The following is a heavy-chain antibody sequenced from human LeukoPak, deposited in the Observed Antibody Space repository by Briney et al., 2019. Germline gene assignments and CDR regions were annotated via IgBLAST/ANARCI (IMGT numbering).Heavy chain of an antibody. CDR2: IGGSGTRT. Sequence: GGSLRLSCAASGFIFSSYSMDWVRQAPGKGLEWVSGIGGSGTRTYYADSVKGRFTISRDNSKNTLYLQMNSLRDEDTAVYYCAKDSHWILFDDWGQGTLVTVSS. CDR1: GFIFSSYS. D-gene: IGHD2-2*03. V-gene: IGHV3-23*01. J-gene: IGHJ4*02. CDR3: AKDSHWILFDD.